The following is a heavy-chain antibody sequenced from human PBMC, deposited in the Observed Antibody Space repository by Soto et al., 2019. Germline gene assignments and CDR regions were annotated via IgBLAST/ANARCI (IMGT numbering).Heavy chain of an antibody. CDR2: IIPIFGTA. CDR1: GGTFSSYA. CDR3: ARDSGRYYYDSSGSIDY. Sequence: GASVKVSCKAPGGTFSSYAISWVRQAPGQGLEWMGGIIPIFGTANYAQKFQGRVTITADESTSTAYMELSSLRSEDTAVYYCARDSGRYYYDSSGSIDYWGQGTLVTVSS. J-gene: IGHJ4*02. V-gene: IGHV1-69*13. D-gene: IGHD3-22*01.